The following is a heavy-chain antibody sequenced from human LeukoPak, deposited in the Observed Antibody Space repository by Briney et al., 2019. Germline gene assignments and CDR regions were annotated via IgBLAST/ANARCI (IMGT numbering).Heavy chain of an antibody. J-gene: IGHJ4*02. V-gene: IGHV3-11*05. CDR2: ISSSGTYA. CDR1: GFTFSDYY. CDR3: ARAENRGGGH. D-gene: IGHD1-14*01. Sequence: GGSLRLSCVASGFTFSDYYMSWIRQAPGKGLQYVSYISSSGTYANYANSVKGRFTISRDNAKNSLYLQMNSLRVEDTAVYYCARAENRGGGHWGQGTLVTVSS.